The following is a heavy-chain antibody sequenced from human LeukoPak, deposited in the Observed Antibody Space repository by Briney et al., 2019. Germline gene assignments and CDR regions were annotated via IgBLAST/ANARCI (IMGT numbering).Heavy chain of an antibody. D-gene: IGHD2-15*01. CDR2: ISYDGSNK. J-gene: IGHJ5*02. Sequence: GGSLRLSCAASGFTFSSYGMHWVRQAPGKGLEWVAEISYDGSNKYYADSVKGRFTISRDNSKNTLYLQMNSLRAEDTAVYYCAKDGGYCSGGSCYENWFDPWGQGTLVTVSS. CDR1: GFTFSSYG. CDR3: AKDGGYCSGGSCYENWFDP. V-gene: IGHV3-30*18.